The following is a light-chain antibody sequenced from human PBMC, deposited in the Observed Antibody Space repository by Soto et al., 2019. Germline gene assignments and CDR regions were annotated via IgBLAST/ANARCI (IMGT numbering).Light chain of an antibody. CDR3: CSYAGRSTLV. J-gene: IGLJ3*02. CDR1: SSDVGSYNL. V-gene: IGLV2-23*01. Sequence: QSALTQPASVSGSPGQSITISCTGSSSDVGSYNLVSWHQQYPGKAPKLMIYEGSKPPSGVSNRFSGSKSGNTASLTISGLQAEDEADYYCCSYAGRSTLVFGGGTQLTVL. CDR2: EGS.